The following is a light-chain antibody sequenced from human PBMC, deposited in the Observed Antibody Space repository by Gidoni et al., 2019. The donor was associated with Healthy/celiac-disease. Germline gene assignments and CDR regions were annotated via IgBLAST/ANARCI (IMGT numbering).Light chain of an antibody. V-gene: IGKV1-33*01. J-gene: IGKJ4*01. CDR2: DAS. Sequence: DIQMPQSPSSLSASVGDRVTITCQASQDISNYLNWYQQKPGKAPKLLIYDASNLEKGVPSRFSGSGSGTDFTFTISSLQPEDIATYYCQQYDNLPLTFGEGTKVEIK. CDR3: QQYDNLPLT. CDR1: QDISNY.